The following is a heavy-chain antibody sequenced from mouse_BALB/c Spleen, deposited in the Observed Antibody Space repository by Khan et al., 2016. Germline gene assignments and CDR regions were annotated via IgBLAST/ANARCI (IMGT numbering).Heavy chain of an antibody. Sequence: EVQLQESGPDLVKPSQSLSLTCTVTGFSITSDYSWHWIRQFPGNKLEWMGYIHYSGSTNYNPSLKSRISITRDTSKNQFFLQLNSVTTEDTATFYCARYYYGGAPWFAYWAKGLWSLSLQ. CDR1: GFSITSDYS. D-gene: IGHD1-1*01. CDR2: IHYSGST. V-gene: IGHV3-1*02. CDR3: ARYYYGGAPWFAY. J-gene: IGHJ3*01.